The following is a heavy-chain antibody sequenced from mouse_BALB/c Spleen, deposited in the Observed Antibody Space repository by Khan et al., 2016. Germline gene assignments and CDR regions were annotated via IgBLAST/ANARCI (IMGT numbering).Heavy chain of an antibody. V-gene: IGHV4-1*02. Sequence: EVKLLESGGGLVQPGGSLTLSCAASGFDFSSYWMCWFLQAPGKGIEWIGDINPDSSTINYTPSLKDKFIISRDNAKNTLYLQMSKVRSEDTALYYCARYDGYFYWYFDGWGAGTTVTVAS. CDR1: GFDFSSYW. CDR2: INPDSSTI. D-gene: IGHD2-3*01. J-gene: IGHJ1*01. CDR3: ARYDGYFYWYFDG.